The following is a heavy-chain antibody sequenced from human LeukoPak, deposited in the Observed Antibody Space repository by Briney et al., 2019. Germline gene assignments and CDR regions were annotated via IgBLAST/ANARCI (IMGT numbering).Heavy chain of an antibody. CDR2: INHSGST. J-gene: IGHJ5*02. D-gene: IGHD3-9*01. CDR1: GVSISSSNSY. V-gene: IGHV4-39*07. Sequence: SETLSLTCTVSGVSISSSNSYWGWIRQPPGKGLEWIGEINHSGSTNYNPSLKSRVTISVDTSKNQFSLKLSSVTAADTAVYYCARGVRRYDILTGYYGTSHLTRNNWFDPWGQGTLVTVSS. CDR3: ARGVRRYDILTGYYGTSHLTRNNWFDP.